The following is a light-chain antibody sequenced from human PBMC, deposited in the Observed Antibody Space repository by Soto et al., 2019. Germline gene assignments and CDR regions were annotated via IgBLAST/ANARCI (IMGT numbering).Light chain of an antibody. Sequence: QTVLTRPLAVSGSPGESVSISCTVGNGDDGTFYFISWYHKYPDKGPKLMIYTISNRPSGVSNRFSGSKSGTTVSVTISGLQAEDEAHYYRSSYTSSTTYVFGPTTKVTVL. CDR1: NGDDGTFYF. V-gene: IGLV2-14*01. CDR3: SSYTSSTTYV. CDR2: TIS. J-gene: IGLJ1*01.